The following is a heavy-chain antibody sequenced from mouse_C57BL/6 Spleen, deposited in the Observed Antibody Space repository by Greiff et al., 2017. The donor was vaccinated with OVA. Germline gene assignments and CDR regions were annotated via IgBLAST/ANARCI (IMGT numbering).Heavy chain of an antibody. D-gene: IGHD2-4*01. J-gene: IGHJ2*01. CDR1: GYTFTSYW. Sequence: QVQLKQPGAELVKPGASVKMSCKASGYTFTSYWITWVKQRPGQGLEWIGDIYPGSGSTNYNEKFKSKATLTVDTSSSTAYMQLSSLTSEDSAVYYCARGDYDYDGDWGQGTTLTVSS. CDR3: ARGDYDYDGD. CDR2: IYPGSGST. V-gene: IGHV1-55*01.